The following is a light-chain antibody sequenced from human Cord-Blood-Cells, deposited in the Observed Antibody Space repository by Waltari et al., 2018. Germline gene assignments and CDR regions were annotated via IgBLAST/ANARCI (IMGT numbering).Light chain of an antibody. J-gene: IGLJ3*02. CDR2: DVS. CDR1: SSDVGGYNY. V-gene: IGLV2-14*03. Sequence: QSALTQPASVSGSPGQSTTISCTGTSSDVGGYNYVSWYQHPPGKAPKLMIYDVSNRPSGVSNRFSGSKSGNTASLTISGLQAEDEADYYCSSYTSSSTWVFGGGTKLTVL. CDR3: SSYTSSSTWV.